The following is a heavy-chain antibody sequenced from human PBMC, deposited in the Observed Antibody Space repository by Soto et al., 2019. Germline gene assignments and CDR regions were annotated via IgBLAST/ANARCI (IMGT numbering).Heavy chain of an antibody. V-gene: IGHV3-53*01. D-gene: IGHD1-26*01. CDR3: ARVQYSGSYYLFPRPHAFDI. J-gene: IGHJ3*02. CDR1: GFTVSSDY. Sequence: GSLRLSCAASGFTVSSDYMSWVRQAPGKGLEWVSVIYSGGSTYYADSVKGRFTISRDNSKNTLYLQMNSLRAEDTAVYYCARVQYSGSYYLFPRPHAFDILGQGTMVTVSS. CDR2: IYSGGST.